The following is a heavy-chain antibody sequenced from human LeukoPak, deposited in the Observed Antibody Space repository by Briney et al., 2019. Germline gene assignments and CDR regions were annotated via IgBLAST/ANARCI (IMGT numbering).Heavy chain of an antibody. J-gene: IGHJ4*02. CDR3: AKDPLSGYYSYYFDY. Sequence: GGSLRLSCAASGFTFSNFWMSWVRQAPGKGLEWVSAISGSGGSTYYADSVKGRFTISRDNSKNTLYLQMNSLRAEDTAVYYCAKDPLSGYYSYYFDYWGQGTLVTVSS. CDR2: ISGSGGST. CDR1: GFTFSNFW. V-gene: IGHV3-23*01. D-gene: IGHD3-22*01.